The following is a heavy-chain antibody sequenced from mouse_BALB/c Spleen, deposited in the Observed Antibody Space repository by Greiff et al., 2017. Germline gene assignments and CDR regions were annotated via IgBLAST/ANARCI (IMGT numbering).Heavy chain of an antibody. J-gene: IGHJ4*01. D-gene: IGHD6-1*01. CDR2: ISSGSSTI. CDR1: GFTFSSFG. Sequence: EVKLVESGGGLVQPGGSRKLSCAASGFTFSSFGMHWVRQAPEKGLEWVAYISSGSSTIYYADTVKGRFTISRDNPKNTLFLQMTSLRSEDTAMYYCARYNKGAMDYWGQGTSVTVSS. CDR3: ARYNKGAMDY. V-gene: IGHV5-17*02.